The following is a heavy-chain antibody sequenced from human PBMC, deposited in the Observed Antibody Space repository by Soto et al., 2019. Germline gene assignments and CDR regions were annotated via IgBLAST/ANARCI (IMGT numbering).Heavy chain of an antibody. CDR1: GFTFSSYS. CDR3: ARDGQYSYGTFDY. CDR2: ISSSSSTI. J-gene: IGHJ4*02. D-gene: IGHD5-18*01. V-gene: IGHV3-48*01. Sequence: HPGGSLRLSCAASGFTFSSYSMNWVRQAPGKGLEWVSYISSSSSTIYYADSVKGRFTISRDNAKNSLYLQMNSLRAEDTAVYYCARDGQYSYGTFDYWGQGTLVTVSS.